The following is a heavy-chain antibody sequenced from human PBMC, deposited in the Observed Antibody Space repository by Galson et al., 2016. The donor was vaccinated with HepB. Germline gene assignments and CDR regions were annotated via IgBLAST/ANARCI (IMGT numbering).Heavy chain of an antibody. D-gene: IGHD2-8*01. CDR3: VTRSGLTNNGMDV. CDR2: VSSSRCT. J-gene: IGHJ6*02. CDR1: DGPIGSSS. Sequence: SETLSLTCTVFDGPIGSSSWTWIRQPHGEGLGWIGQVSSSRCTHYNPSLKSRLTIPLDPSKVQYSLRLTSVTAADTAVYAFVTRSGLTNNGMDVWGPGTTVTVSS. V-gene: IGHV4-4*09.